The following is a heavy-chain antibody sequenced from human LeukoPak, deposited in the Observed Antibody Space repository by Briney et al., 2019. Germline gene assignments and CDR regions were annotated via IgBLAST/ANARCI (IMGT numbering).Heavy chain of an antibody. CDR3: ARGRYCSDGSCYLDY. J-gene: IGHJ4*02. V-gene: IGHV3-23*01. Sequence: SGGSLRLSCAASGFTFSLYAMSWVRQTPGKGLEWISTISGSGDNTYYAESVKGRFTISRDNSRNTLYLRMKSLRAEDTAMYYCARGRYCSDGSCYLDYWGQGTLVTVSS. D-gene: IGHD2-15*01. CDR2: ISGSGDNT. CDR1: GFTFSLYA.